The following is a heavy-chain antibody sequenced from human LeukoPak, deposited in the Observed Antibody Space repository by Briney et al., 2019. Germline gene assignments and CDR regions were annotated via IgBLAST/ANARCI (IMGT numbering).Heavy chain of an antibody. J-gene: IGHJ4*02. Sequence: GGSLRLPCVASGFTFRNYAISWVRQAPGKGLEWVSTITSSRTTYYAASVTGRFTISRDNSQGTVSLQMNSLRVEDTAIYYCAKVYGDYYYYFDFWGQGTLVTISS. V-gene: IGHV3-23*01. CDR3: AKVYGDYYYYFDF. CDR1: GFTFRNYA. CDR2: ITSSRTT. D-gene: IGHD4-17*01.